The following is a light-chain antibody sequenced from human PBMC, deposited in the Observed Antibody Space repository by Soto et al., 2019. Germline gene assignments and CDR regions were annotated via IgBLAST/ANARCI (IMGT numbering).Light chain of an antibody. V-gene: IGLV2-8*01. CDR3: SSYAGSNNYV. J-gene: IGLJ1*01. CDR1: SSNVGGYNY. CDR2: EVS. Sequence: QSALTQPPSASGSPGQQATFSSPETSSNVGGYNYVSWYQQHPGKAPKPMIYEVSKRPSGVPDRFSGSKSGNTASLTVSGLQAEDEADYYCSSYAGSNNYVFGTGTKVTVL.